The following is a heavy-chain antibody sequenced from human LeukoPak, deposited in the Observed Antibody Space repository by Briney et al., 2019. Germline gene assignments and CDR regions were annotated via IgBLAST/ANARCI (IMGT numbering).Heavy chain of an antibody. CDR2: VYRSGNT. CDR3: AGRGQRYFRD. Sequence: SETLSLTCTVFGDSISSDYWSWIRQPPGRGLEWIGYVYRSGNTDYNPSLMRRLTISLDTSKNQLSLNLTSVTAADTAVYYCAGRGQRYFRDWGQGTLVTVSS. CDR1: GDSISSDY. J-gene: IGHJ1*01. V-gene: IGHV4-4*08.